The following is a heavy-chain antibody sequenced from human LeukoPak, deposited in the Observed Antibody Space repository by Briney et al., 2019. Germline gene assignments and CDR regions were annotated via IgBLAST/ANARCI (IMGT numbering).Heavy chain of an antibody. CDR2: IHSDGSST. CDR3: ASSLRGCPGY. J-gene: IGHJ4*02. D-gene: IGHD3-22*01. Sequence: GSLRLSCAASGFSFNTYGMTWVRQAPGKGLVWVSRIHSDGSSTNYADSVKGRFTIFRDNAKNTLYLQMNSLRAEDTAVYYCASSLRGCPGYWGQGTLVTVSS. V-gene: IGHV3-74*01. CDR1: GFSFNTYG.